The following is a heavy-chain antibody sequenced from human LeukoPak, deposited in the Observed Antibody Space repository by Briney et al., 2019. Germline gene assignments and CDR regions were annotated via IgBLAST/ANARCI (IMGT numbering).Heavy chain of an antibody. CDR3: ARDNSVEDTAWWFDP. CDR1: GYTFTSYY. Sequence: ASVKVSCKASGYTFTSYYMHWVRQAPGQGLEWTGIINPSGGSTSYAQKFQGRDTMPRDMSTSTVYMELSSLRSEDTAVYYCARDNSVEDTAWWFDPWGQGTLVTVSS. CDR2: INPSGGST. V-gene: IGHV1-46*01. J-gene: IGHJ5*02. D-gene: IGHD4-23*01.